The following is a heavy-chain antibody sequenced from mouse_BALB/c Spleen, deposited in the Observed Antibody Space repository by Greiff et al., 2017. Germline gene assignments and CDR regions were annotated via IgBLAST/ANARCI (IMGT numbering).Heavy chain of an antibody. CDR1: GYTFTSYW. CDR2: INPSTGYT. J-gene: IGHJ2*01. D-gene: IGHD1-1*01. V-gene: IGHV1-7*01. CDR3: ARGRSSGYFDY. Sequence: QVQLQQSGAELAKPGASVKMPCKASGYTFTSYWMHWVKQRPGQGLEWIGYINPSTGYTEYNQKFKDKATLTADKSSSTAYMQLSSLTSEDSAVYYCARGRSSGYFDYWGQGTTLTVSS.